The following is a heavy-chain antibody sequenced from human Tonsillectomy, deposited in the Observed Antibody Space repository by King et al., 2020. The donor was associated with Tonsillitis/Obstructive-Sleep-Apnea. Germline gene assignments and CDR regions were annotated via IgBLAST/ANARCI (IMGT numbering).Heavy chain of an antibody. J-gene: IGHJ6*02. Sequence: QLVQSGGGVVQPGRSLRLSCAASGFTFSSYGMHWVRQAPGKGLEWVAVISYDGSNKYYADSVKGRFTISRDNSENTLHLQMNSLRAEDTAVYYCAKDLGVVPAAMNDGMDVWGQGTTVTVYS. V-gene: IGHV3-30*18. D-gene: IGHD2-2*01. CDR1: GFTFSSYG. CDR3: AKDLGVVPAAMNDGMDV. CDR2: ISYDGSNK.